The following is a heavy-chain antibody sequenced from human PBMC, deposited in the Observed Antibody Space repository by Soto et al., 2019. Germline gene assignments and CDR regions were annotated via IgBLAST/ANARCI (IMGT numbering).Heavy chain of an antibody. V-gene: IGHV3-20*03. Sequence: GVSLRLSFAASGFTFDDYGMSWVCQAPGKGLEWVSGINWNGGSTGYADSVKGRFTISRDNAKNSLYLQMNSLRAEDTAVYYCEGRITIFGVVPWFDPWGQGTLVTV. CDR2: INWNGGST. J-gene: IGHJ5*02. CDR3: EGRITIFGVVPWFDP. D-gene: IGHD3-3*01. CDR1: GFTFDDYG.